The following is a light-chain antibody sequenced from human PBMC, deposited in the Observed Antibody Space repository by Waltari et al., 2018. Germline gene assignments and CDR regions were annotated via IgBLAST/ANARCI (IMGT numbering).Light chain of an antibody. Sequence: EIVLTQSPGSLSLSPGERATLSCRASQSVGRTLAWYQQKPGQAPRLLISDASSRATGIPDRVSGSGSETDFSLTISRLEPEDFAVYYCQKYGTLPATFGQGTKVEIK. CDR3: QKYGTLPAT. J-gene: IGKJ1*01. CDR1: QSVGRT. CDR2: DAS. V-gene: IGKV3-20*01.